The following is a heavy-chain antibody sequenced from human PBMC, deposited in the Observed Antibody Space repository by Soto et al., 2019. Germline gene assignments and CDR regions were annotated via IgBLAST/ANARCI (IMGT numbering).Heavy chain of an antibody. CDR2: ISSSSSTI. CDR3: ARDQNYYGSGSYYNVLGYYYYGMDV. J-gene: IGHJ6*02. D-gene: IGHD3-10*01. Sequence: GGSLRLSCAASGFTFSNYSMNWVRQAPGKGLEWVSYISSSSSTIYYADSVKGRFTISRDNAKNSLYLQMNSLRAEDTAVYYCARDQNYYGSGSYYNVLGYYYYGMDVWGQGTTVTVSS. V-gene: IGHV3-48*01. CDR1: GFTFSNYS.